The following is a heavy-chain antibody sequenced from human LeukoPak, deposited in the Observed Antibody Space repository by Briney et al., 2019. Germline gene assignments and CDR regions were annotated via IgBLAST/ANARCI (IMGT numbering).Heavy chain of an antibody. D-gene: IGHD3-3*01. CDR1: GYTFTSYG. V-gene: IGHV1-18*01. CDR3: ARGHYDFWSGHLAIDY. J-gene: IGHJ4*02. Sequence: GASVKVSCKASGYTFTSYGISWVRQAPGQGLEWMGWISAYNGNTNYAQKLQGRVTVTTDTSTCTAYMELRSLRSDDTAVYYCARGHYDFWSGHLAIDYWGQGTLVTVSS. CDR2: ISAYNGNT.